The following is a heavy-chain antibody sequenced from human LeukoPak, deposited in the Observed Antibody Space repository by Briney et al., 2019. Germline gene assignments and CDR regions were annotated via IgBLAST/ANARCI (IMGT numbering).Heavy chain of an antibody. CDR1: GYFISSGYQ. CDR3: ARGRGELLRFYFDY. CDR2: INHSVST. D-gene: IGHD1-26*01. V-gene: IGHV4-34*01. J-gene: IGHJ4*02. Sequence: SETLSLTCIVSGYFISSGYQWGWIRQPPGKGLEWIGEINHSVSTNYNPSLKSRVTISVDTSKNQFSLKLSSVTAADTAVYYCARGRGELLRFYFDYWGQGPLVTVSS.